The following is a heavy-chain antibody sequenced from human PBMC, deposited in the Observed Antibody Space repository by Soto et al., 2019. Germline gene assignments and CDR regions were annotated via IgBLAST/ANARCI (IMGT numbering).Heavy chain of an antibody. V-gene: IGHV3-49*03. J-gene: IGHJ4*02. CDR1: GFTFGDYA. Sequence: PGGSLRLSCTTSGFTFGDYAMSWFRQAPGKGLEWIGYIRSKTYGGTTEYAASVKGSFTISRDDSKRVAHLQMNSLESEDTAVYYCARRKYLDYWGQGTLVTVSS. CDR3: ARRKYLDY. CDR2: IRSKTYGGTT.